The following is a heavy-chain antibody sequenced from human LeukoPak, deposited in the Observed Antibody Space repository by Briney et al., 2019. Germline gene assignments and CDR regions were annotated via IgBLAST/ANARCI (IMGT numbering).Heavy chain of an antibody. CDR2: IYYSGST. CDR1: GGSISNYY. J-gene: IGHJ4*02. Sequence: SETLSLTCTVSGGSISNYYWSWIRQPPGKGLEWIGYIYYSGSTNYNPSLKSRVTMSVDTSKNQFSLKLSSVTAADTAVYYCARDTYGDYQPFDYWGQGTLVTVSS. D-gene: IGHD4-17*01. CDR3: ARDTYGDYQPFDY. V-gene: IGHV4-59*12.